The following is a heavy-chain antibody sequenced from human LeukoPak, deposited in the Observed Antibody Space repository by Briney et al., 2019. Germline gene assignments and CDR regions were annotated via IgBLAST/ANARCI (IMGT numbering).Heavy chain of an antibody. Sequence: SGTLSLTCIVSGYSISSGDYYSSWIRQPPGKGLEWIGYIYNSGRTYYNPSLKSRVTISVDTSKKQCSLKLSSVTAADTAVYYCARVPAAIGGFDPWGQGTLDTVSS. D-gene: IGHD2-2*01. J-gene: IGHJ5*02. CDR2: IYNSGRT. CDR3: ARVPAAIGGFDP. V-gene: IGHV4-30-4*08. CDR1: GYSISSGDYY.